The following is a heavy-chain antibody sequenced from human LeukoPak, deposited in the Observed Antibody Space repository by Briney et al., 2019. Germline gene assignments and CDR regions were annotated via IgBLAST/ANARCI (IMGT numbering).Heavy chain of an antibody. CDR2: ISAYNGNT. CDR1: AYTFTSYG. V-gene: IGHV1-18*01. Sequence: ASVKVSCKASAYTFTSYGISWVRQAPGQGLEWMGWISAYNGNTNYAQKLQGRVTMTTDTSTSTAYMELRSLRSDDTAVYYCAREAYCGGDCLGPLDYWGQGTLVTVSS. J-gene: IGHJ4*02. CDR3: AREAYCGGDCLGPLDY. D-gene: IGHD2-21*02.